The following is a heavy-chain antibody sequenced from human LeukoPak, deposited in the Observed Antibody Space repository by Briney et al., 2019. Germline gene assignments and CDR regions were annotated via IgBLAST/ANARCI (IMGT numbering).Heavy chain of an antibody. V-gene: IGHV1-69*04. CDR2: IIPILGIA. D-gene: IGHD3-10*01. CDR3: AKSGEETLFDY. J-gene: IGHJ4*02. Sequence: SVKVSCKASGGTFSSYAISWVRQAPGQGLEWMGRIIPILGIANYAQKFQGRVTITADKSTSTAYMELSSLRSEDTAVYYCAKSGEETLFDYWGKGTLVTVS. CDR1: GGTFSSYA.